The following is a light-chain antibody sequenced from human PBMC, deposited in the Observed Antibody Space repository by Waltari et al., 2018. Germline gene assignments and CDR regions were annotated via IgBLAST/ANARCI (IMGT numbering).Light chain of an antibody. Sequence: QSVLTQPPSVSGAPGQRVTISCTGSGSNIGAGFDVHWYQQLPGTAPKLLVYCNNSTPSGVPDRFSAAKSGTSASLTITWLQAEDEADYYCQSYDSSLTGSWVFGGGTKLTIL. J-gene: IGLJ3*02. V-gene: IGLV1-40*01. CDR1: GSNIGAGFD. CDR3: QSYDSSLTGSWV. CDR2: CNN.